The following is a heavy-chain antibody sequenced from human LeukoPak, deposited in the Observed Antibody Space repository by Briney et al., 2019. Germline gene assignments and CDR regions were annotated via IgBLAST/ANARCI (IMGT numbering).Heavy chain of an antibody. J-gene: IGHJ4*02. Sequence: SETLSLTCTASGGSISSYYWSWIRQPPGKGLEWIGYIYYSGSTSYSGNTNYNPSLKSRVTISVDTSRTQFSLNLSSVTAADTAVYYCARLTWDTAMLRYYFDYWGQGTLVTVSS. CDR3: ARLTWDTAMLRYYFDY. CDR2: IYYSGST. CDR1: GGSISSYY. V-gene: IGHV4-59*08. D-gene: IGHD5-18*01.